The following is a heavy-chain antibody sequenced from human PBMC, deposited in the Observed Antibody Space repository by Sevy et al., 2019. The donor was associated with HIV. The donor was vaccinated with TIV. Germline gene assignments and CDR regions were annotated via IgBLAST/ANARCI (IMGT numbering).Heavy chain of an antibody. CDR1: GFTFSDYY. D-gene: IGHD3-10*01. CDR3: ASGGFGEYLDY. Sequence: GGSLRLSCAASGFTFSDYYMSWIRQAPGKGLEWVSYICSSGSNIYYADSVKGRFTISRDKSKNSLYLQMNNLRAEDTAVYYCASGGFGEYLDYWGQGTLVTVSS. J-gene: IGHJ4*02. CDR2: ICSSGSNI. V-gene: IGHV3-11*04.